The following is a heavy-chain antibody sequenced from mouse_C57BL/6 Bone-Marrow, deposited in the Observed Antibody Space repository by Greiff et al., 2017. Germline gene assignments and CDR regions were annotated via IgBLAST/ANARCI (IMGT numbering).Heavy chain of an antibody. CDR2: IDPNRGGT. CDR3: ARSDYYGSSSWFSY. D-gene: IGHD1-1*01. Sequence: QVQLQQSGAELVKPGASVKLSCKASGYPFTSYWMHWVKQRPGRCLEWIGRIDPNRGGTKYNEKVKSKATLTVDNPSSTAYMQLSRLTSEDTAVYYCARSDYYGSSSWFSYWRQGTLVTVSA. CDR1: GYPFTSYW. V-gene: IGHV1-72*01. J-gene: IGHJ3*01.